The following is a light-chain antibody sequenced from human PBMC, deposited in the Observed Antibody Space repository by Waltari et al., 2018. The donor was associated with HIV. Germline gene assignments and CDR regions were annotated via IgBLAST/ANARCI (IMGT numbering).Light chain of an antibody. CDR1: QLGDKY. Sequence: YELTQPPSVAVSPGQTASITCSANQLGDKYVSWYQQKPGQSPVLVIYPDNKRPSGIPERYSASLSWNTATLTISGTLPMDEADYYYQTWDRPTVIFGGGTKLTV. CDR2: PDN. CDR3: QTWDRPTVI. J-gene: IGLJ2*01. V-gene: IGLV3-1*01.